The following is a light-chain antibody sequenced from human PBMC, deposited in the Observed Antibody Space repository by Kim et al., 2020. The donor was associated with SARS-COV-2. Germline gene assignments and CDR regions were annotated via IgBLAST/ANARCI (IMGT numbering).Light chain of an antibody. CDR2: HDN. Sequence: PRQTAVLTCSRYKLGDKIVSWYQQKPGQSPVVVIYHDNQRPSGIPERFSGSNSGNTATLTISGTQAMDEADYYCQAWDSSTHNYVFGAGTKVTVL. J-gene: IGLJ1*01. CDR3: QAWDSSTHNYV. CDR1: KLGDKI. V-gene: IGLV3-1*01.